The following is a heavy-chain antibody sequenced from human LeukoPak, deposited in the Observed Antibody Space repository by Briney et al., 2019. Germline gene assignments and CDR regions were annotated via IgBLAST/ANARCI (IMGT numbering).Heavy chain of an antibody. D-gene: IGHD6-25*01. Sequence: GESLKISCMGSGYSFTSYWIGWVRQMPGKGLEWMGIIFPADSDAKYSPSFQGQVTISADKSNNTAYVQWSSLKASDTAIYYCARRGLYYFDYWGQGTLVTVSS. V-gene: IGHV5-51*01. CDR2: IFPADSDA. J-gene: IGHJ4*02. CDR1: GYSFTSYW. CDR3: ARRGLYYFDY.